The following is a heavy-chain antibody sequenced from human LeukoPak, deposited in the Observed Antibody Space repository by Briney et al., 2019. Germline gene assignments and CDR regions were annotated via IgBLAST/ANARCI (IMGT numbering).Heavy chain of an antibody. CDR2: INAGNGNT. CDR3: AFLPLRYFDWLLPT. J-gene: IGHJ4*02. D-gene: IGHD3-9*01. V-gene: IGHV1-3*01. Sequence: AASVKVSCKASGYTFTSYAMHWVRQAPRQRLEWMGWINAGNGNTKYSQKFQGRVTITRDTSASTAYMELSSLRSDDTAVYYCAFLPLRYFDWLLPTWGQGTLVTVSS. CDR1: GYTFTSYA.